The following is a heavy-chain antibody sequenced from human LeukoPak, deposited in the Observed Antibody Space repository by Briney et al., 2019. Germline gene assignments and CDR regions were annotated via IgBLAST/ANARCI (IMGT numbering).Heavy chain of an antibody. CDR2: IIPILGIA. CDR1: GGTFSSYT. D-gene: IGHD2-2*01. Sequence: SVKVSCKASGGTFSSYTISWVRQAPGQGLEWMGRIIPILGIADYAQKFQGRVTITADKSTSTAYMELSSLRSEDTAVYYCATLSQSAHQFPFDPWGQGTLVTVSS. CDR3: ATLSQSAHQFPFDP. V-gene: IGHV1-69*02. J-gene: IGHJ5*02.